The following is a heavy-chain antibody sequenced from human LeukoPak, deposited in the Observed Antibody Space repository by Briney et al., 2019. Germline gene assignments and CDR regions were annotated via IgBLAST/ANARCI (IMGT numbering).Heavy chain of an antibody. D-gene: IGHD1-26*01. CDR3: ARDDFSGSYCD. V-gene: IGHV3-7*01. Sequence: GGSLRLSCVASGFTFSNNWMSWVRQAPGKGLEWVANIKRDGSEKYYVDSVKGRFTISRDNTKNSLYLQMNSLRADDTAIYYCARDDFSGSYCDWGQGTLVTVSS. CDR1: GFTFSNNW. J-gene: IGHJ4*02. CDR2: IKRDGSEK.